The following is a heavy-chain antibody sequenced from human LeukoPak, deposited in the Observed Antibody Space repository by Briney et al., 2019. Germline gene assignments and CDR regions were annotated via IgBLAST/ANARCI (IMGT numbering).Heavy chain of an antibody. CDR1: GGSFSGYY. CDR2: INHSGST. CDR3: ARGGEGAAFDI. J-gene: IGHJ3*02. D-gene: IGHD4-17*01. V-gene: IGHV4-34*01. Sequence: SETLSLTCAVSGGSFSGYYWSWIRQPPGKGLEWIGEINHSGSTNYNPSLKSRVTISVDTSKNQFSLKLSSVTAADTAVYYCARGGEGAAFDIWGQGTMVTVSS.